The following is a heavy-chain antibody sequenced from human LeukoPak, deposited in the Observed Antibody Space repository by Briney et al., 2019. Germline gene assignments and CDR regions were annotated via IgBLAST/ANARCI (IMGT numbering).Heavy chain of an antibody. CDR3: AKDLAGYYYYGMDV. Sequence: ASVKVSCKASGYTFTGYYMHWVRQAPGQGLEWMGWINPNSGGTNYAQKFQGRVTMTRDTSISTAYMELSRLRSDDTALYYCAKDLAGYYYYGMDVWGQGTTVTVSS. J-gene: IGHJ6*02. V-gene: IGHV1-2*02. CDR1: GYTFTGYY. CDR2: INPNSGGT. D-gene: IGHD2-15*01.